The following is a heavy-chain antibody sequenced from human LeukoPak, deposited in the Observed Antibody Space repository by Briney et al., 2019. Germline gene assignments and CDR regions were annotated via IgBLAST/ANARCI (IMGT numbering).Heavy chain of an antibody. CDR2: ISGSGGST. V-gene: IGHV3-23*01. D-gene: IGHD6-19*01. CDR1: GFTFSSYS. Sequence: PGGSLRLSCAASGFTFSSYSMNWVRQAPGKGLEWVSAISGSGGSTYYADSVKGRFTISRDNSKNTLYLQMNSLRAEDTAVYYCAKSIFQWLASPGDVWGKGTTVTVSS. J-gene: IGHJ6*04. CDR3: AKSIFQWLASPGDV.